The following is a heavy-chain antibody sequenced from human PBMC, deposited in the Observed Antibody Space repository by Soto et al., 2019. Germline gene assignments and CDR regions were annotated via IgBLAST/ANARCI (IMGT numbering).Heavy chain of an antibody. D-gene: IGHD3-22*01. CDR3: ARDLIYYDRIFDY. CDR1: GFTFSSYS. J-gene: IGHJ4*02. CDR2: ISSSSSYI. V-gene: IGHV3-21*01. Sequence: EVQLVESGGGLVKPGGSLRLSCAASGFTFSSYSMNWVRQAPGKGLEWVSSISSSSSYIYYADSVKGRFTISRDNAKNSLYLQMNSLRAEDTAVYYCARDLIYYDRIFDYWGQGTLVTVSS.